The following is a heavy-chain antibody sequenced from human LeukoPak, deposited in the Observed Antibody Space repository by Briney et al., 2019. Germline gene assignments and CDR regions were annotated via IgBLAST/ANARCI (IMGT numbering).Heavy chain of an antibody. CDR2: ISYDGSNK. Sequence: PGRSLRLSCAASGYTFSSYAMHWVHQAPGKGLEWVAVISYDGSNKYYADSVEGRFTISRDNSKNALYLQMNSLRAEDTAVYYCARYSGPFDYWGQGTLVTVSS. J-gene: IGHJ4*02. D-gene: IGHD1-1*01. CDR3: ARYSGPFDY. V-gene: IGHV3-30*01. CDR1: GYTFSSYA.